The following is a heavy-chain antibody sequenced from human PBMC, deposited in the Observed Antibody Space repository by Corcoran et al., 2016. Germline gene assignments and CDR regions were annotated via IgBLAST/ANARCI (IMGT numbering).Heavy chain of an antibody. J-gene: IGHJ6*02. V-gene: IGHV5-51*01. CDR3: ARHRLAAAREGSYYYYYGMDV. Sequence: EVQLVQSGAEVKKPGESLKISCKGSGYSFTSYWIGWVRQMPGKGLEWMGIIYPGDSDTRYSPSFQGQVTISADKSISTAYLQWSSLKAPDTAMYYWARHRLAAAREGSYYYYYGMDVWGQGTTVTVSS. D-gene: IGHD6-13*01. CDR2: IYPGDSDT. CDR1: GYSFTSYW.